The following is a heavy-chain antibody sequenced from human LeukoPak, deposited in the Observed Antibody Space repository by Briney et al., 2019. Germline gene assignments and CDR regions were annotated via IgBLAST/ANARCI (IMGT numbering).Heavy chain of an antibody. CDR2: INHSGST. D-gene: IGHD3-22*01. V-gene: IGHV4-34*01. J-gene: IGHJ4*02. CDR1: GGSFSGYY. CDR3: ARRGYYYDSSGYYYLYYFDY. Sequence: PSETLSLTCAVYGGSFSGYYWSWIRQPPGKGLEWIGEINHSGSTNYNPSLKSRVTISVDTSKNQFSLKLSSVTAADTAVYYCARRGYYYDSSGYYYLYYFDYWGQGTLVTVSS.